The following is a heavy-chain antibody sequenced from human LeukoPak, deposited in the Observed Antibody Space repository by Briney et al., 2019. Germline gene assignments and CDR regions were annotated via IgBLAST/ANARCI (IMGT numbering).Heavy chain of an antibody. CDR1: GYTFTSYY. D-gene: IGHD3/OR15-3a*01. Sequence: ASVKLSCKASGYTFTSYYMHWVRQAPGQGLEWMGIINPSGGSTSYAQKFQGRVTMTRDTSTSTVYMELSSLRSEDTAVYYCAREESVVTWTGNFDYWGQGTLVTVSS. J-gene: IGHJ4*02. CDR3: AREESVVTWTGNFDY. CDR2: INPSGGST. V-gene: IGHV1-46*01.